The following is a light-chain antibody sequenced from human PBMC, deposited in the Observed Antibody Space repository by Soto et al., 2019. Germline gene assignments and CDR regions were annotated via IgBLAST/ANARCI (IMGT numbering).Light chain of an antibody. Sequence: DIQLTQSPSFLSASVGDRVTITCRASQGIRSYLAWYQQKPGKAPKLLIYAASTLQSGVPSRFSGSGSGTEFTLTISSLQPEDFATYYCQQLNSYLPWTFGQGTKVEIK. V-gene: IGKV1-9*01. CDR1: QGIRSY. CDR2: AAS. J-gene: IGKJ1*01. CDR3: QQLNSYLPWT.